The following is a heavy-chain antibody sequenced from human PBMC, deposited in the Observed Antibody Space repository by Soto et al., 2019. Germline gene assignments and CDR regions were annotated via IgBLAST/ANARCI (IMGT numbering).Heavy chain of an antibody. D-gene: IGHD3-10*01. J-gene: IGHJ6*02. CDR2: IIPIFGTA. CDR3: AREGDYYGSGSSAYYGMDV. V-gene: IGHV1-69*13. CDR1: GGTFSSYA. Sequence: SVKVSCKASGGTFSSYAISWVRQAPGQGLEWMGGIIPIFGTANYAQKFQGRVTITADESTSTAYMELSSLRSEDTAVYYCAREGDYYGSGSSAYYGMDVWGQGTTVTVSS.